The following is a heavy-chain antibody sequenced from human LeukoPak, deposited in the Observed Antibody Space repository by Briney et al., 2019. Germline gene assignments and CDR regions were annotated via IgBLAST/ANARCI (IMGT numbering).Heavy chain of an antibody. CDR1: GDSVSSISAA. D-gene: IGHD1-1*01. CDR3: ARTTFTTFVNWFDP. J-gene: IGHJ5*02. CDR2: TYYRSKWYN. V-gene: IGHV6-1*01. Sequence: SQTLSLTCAISGDSVSSISAAWNWIRQSPSRGLEWLGRTYYRSKWYNDYAVSVKSRITINPDTSKNQFSLQLSSVTPEDTAVYFFARTTFTTFVNWFDPWGQGTLVTVSS.